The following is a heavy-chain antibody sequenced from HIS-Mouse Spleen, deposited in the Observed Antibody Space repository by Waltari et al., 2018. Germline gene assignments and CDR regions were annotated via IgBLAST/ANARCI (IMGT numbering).Heavy chain of an antibody. CDR3: ARDPSGYDNH. V-gene: IGHV3-21*01. J-gene: IGHJ5*02. D-gene: IGHD5-12*01. CDR1: GVTLISYI. Sequence: EVQLVESGGGLVKPGGSLRLSCAASGVTLISYIMIGVRQAPGKGLEWVSSISSSSSYIYYADSVKGRFTISRDNAKNSLYLQMNSLRAEDTAVYYCARDPSGYDNHWGQGTLVTVSS. CDR2: ISSSSSYI.